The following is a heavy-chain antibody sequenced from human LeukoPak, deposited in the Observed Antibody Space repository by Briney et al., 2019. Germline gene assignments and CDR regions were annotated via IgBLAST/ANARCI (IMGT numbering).Heavy chain of an antibody. CDR2: ISFGGSNK. D-gene: IGHD2-21*02. Sequence: GGSLRLSCAASGFTFNSYGMHWVRQAPGKGLEWVAFISFGGSNKYYTDSVRGRFTISRDNAKNSLYLQMNSLRDEDTAVYYCARDQIVTYAVVTAILGFDYWGQGTLVTVSS. J-gene: IGHJ4*02. CDR3: ARDQIVTYAVVTAILGFDY. CDR1: GFTFNSYG. V-gene: IGHV3-30*03.